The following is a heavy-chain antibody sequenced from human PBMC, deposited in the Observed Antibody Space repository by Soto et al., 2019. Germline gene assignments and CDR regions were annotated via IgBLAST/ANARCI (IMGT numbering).Heavy chain of an antibody. Sequence: EVQLLESGGGLVQPGGSLRLSCAASGFTFSSYAMKWVRQAPGKGLEWVSRIGESGTPTYYADSVKGRFTISRDNSGNRLFLEMYSLRAEDTAVYYGARYIPGLCYYGMDVWGQGTTVTVSS. D-gene: IGHD5-18*01. V-gene: IGHV3-23*01. CDR1: GFTFSSYA. CDR3: ARYIPGLCYYGMDV. CDR2: IGESGTPT. J-gene: IGHJ6*02.